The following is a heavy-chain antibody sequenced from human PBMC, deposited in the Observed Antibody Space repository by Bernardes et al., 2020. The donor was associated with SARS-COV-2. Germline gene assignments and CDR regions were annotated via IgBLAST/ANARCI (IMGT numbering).Heavy chain of an antibody. J-gene: IGHJ4*02. Sequence: SESLSLTCAVSGGSISSSNGWRCVRQPPGKGLEGIGEIYHSGSTNYNPSLKSRVTISVDKSKNQFSLKLSSVTAADTAVYYCARSYYYDSSGYQLVYLDYWGQETLVTVSS. D-gene: IGHD3-22*01. V-gene: IGHV4-4*02. CDR2: IYHSGST. CDR3: ARSYYYDSSGYQLVYLDY. CDR1: GGSISSSNG.